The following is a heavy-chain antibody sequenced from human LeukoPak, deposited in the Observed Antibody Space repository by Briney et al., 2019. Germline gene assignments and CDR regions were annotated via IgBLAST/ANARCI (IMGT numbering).Heavy chain of an antibody. Sequence: SETLSLTCTVSGGSISSYYWSWIRQPPGKGLEWIGYMYYSGSTNYNPSLKSRVTISVDTSKNQFSLKLSSVTAADTAVYYCARVETGYSGYRFDYWGQGTLVTVSS. CDR3: ARVETGYSGYRFDY. V-gene: IGHV4-59*01. CDR1: GGSISSYY. D-gene: IGHD5-12*01. CDR2: MYYSGST. J-gene: IGHJ4*02.